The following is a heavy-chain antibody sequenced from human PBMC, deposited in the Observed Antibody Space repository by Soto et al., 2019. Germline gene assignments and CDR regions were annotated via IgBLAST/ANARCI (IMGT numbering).Heavy chain of an antibody. V-gene: IGHV1-46*01. CDR1: GYTFTSYY. CDR3: ARGSVVTAIDYYYGMDV. CDR2: INPSGGST. D-gene: IGHD2-21*02. J-gene: IGHJ6*02. Sequence: ASVKVSCKASGYTFTSYYMRWVRQAPGQGLEWMGIINPSGGSTSYAQKFQGRVTMTRDTSTSTVYMELSSLRSEDTAVYYCARGSVVTAIDYYYGMDVWGQGXTVTVYS.